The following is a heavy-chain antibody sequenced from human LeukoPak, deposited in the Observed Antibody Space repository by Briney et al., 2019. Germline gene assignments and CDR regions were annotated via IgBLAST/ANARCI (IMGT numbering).Heavy chain of an antibody. CDR1: GFTFSSYA. D-gene: IGHD1-26*01. Sequence: GRSLRLSCAASGFTFSSYAMHWVRQAPGKGLEWVAVISYDGSNKYYADSVKGRFTISRDNSKNTLYLQMSSLRAEDTAVYYCARELESGSYYKDGWFDPWGQGTLVTVSS. V-gene: IGHV3-30*07. CDR2: ISYDGSNK. J-gene: IGHJ5*02. CDR3: ARELESGSYYKDGWFDP.